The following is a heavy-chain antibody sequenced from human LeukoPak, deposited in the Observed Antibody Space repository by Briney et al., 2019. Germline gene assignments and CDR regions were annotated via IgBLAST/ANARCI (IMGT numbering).Heavy chain of an antibody. D-gene: IGHD3-9*01. CDR1: GGSISSGGYS. J-gene: IGHJ4*02. V-gene: IGHV4-30-2*05. Sequence: SETLSLTCAVSGGSISSGGYSWSWIRRPPGKGLEWIGYIYYSGSTYYNPSLKSQVTISVDTSKNQFSLKLSSVTAADTAVYYCARGGRYFDWLLSDNGRFWFDYWGQGTLVTVSS. CDR3: ARGGRYFDWLLSDNGRFWFDY. CDR2: IYYSGST.